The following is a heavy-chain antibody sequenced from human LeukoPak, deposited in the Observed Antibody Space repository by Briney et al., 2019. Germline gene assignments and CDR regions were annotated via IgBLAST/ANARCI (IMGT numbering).Heavy chain of an antibody. CDR2: ISSSSSTI. CDR3: ARARASGRSGFDY. V-gene: IGHV3-48*02. J-gene: IGHJ4*02. D-gene: IGHD2-15*01. CDR1: GLTVISYS. Sequence: GGSLRLSCAASGLTVISYSMNWVRQAPGKGLEWVSYISSSSSTIYYADSVKGRFTISRDNAKNSLYLQMNSLRDEDTAVYYCARARASGRSGFDYWGQGTLVTVSS.